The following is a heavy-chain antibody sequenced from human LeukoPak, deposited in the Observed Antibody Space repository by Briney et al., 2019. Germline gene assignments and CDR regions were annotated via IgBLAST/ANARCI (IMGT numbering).Heavy chain of an antibody. CDR1: GYTFTSYG. CDR2: ISAYNGNT. Sequence: ASVKVSCKAPGYTFTSYGISWVRQAPGQGLEWMGWISAYNGNTNYAQKLQGRVTMTTDTSTSTAYMELRSLRSGDTAVYYCARVPGLDWYFDLWGRGTLVTVSS. CDR3: ARVPGLDWYFDL. V-gene: IGHV1-18*01. J-gene: IGHJ2*01. D-gene: IGHD1-14*01.